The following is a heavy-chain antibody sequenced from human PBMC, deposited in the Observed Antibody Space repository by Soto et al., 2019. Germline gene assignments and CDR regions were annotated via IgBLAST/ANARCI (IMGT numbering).Heavy chain of an antibody. CDR2: MNEDGGTT. CDR1: GFTFSSYW. V-gene: IGHV3-74*02. J-gene: IGHJ6*02. D-gene: IGHD3-10*01. CDR3: ASDLSGRADA. Sequence: EVQLVESGGGLVRPGGSLRLSCAASGFTFSSYWMHWVRQAPGKGLVWVSRMNEDGGTTDYADSVKGRFTISRDNAKNTLYLQMNSLRVEDTAVYYCASDLSGRADAWGQGTTVTVSS.